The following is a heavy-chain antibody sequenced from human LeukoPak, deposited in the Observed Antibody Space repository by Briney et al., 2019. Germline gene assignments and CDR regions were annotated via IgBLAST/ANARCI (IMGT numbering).Heavy chain of an antibody. CDR2: LNAANGNT. D-gene: IGHD3-9*01. V-gene: IGHV1-3*01. CDR1: GYTFTTYA. J-gene: IGHJ4*02. CDR3: ARFTYNDIS. Sequence: ASVKVSCKASGYTFTTYAIHWLRQAPGQRPEWMGWLNAANGNTKYSQKFQDRMSLTRDTSASTAYMELSSLRSADTAVYYCARFTYNDISWGQGTLVTVSS.